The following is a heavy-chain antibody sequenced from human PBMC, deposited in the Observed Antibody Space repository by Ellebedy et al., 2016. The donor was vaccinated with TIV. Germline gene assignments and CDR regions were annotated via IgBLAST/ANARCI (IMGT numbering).Heavy chain of an antibody. CDR2: ISAHSGNR. CDR3: AKDGGSPYYDPLTGYPTLDS. V-gene: IGHV1-18*01. Sequence: AASVTVSCKASGGTFSSYGITWVRQPPGQGLEWVGWISAHSGNRDYAQNLQGRVTITTDKSTRTAYMELKSLRSDDTAVYYCAKDGGSPYYDPLTGYPTLDSWGQGTLVTVSS. CDR1: GGTFSSYG. J-gene: IGHJ4*02. D-gene: IGHD3-9*01.